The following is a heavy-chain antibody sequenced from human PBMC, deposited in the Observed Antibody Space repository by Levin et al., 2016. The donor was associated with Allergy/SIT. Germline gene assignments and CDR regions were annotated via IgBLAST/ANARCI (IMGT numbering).Heavy chain of an antibody. D-gene: IGHD3-10*01. V-gene: IGHV1-18*04. CDR1: GYTFTSYG. J-gene: IGHJ6*03. Sequence: ASVKVSCKASGYTFTSYGISWVRQAPGQGLEWMGWISAYNGNTNYAQKLQGRVTMTTDTSTSTAYMELRSLRSDDTAVYYCARDPTYGSGSYRSGPYYYYMDVWGKGTTVTVSS. CDR3: ARDPTYGSGSYRSGPYYYYMDV. CDR2: ISAYNGNT.